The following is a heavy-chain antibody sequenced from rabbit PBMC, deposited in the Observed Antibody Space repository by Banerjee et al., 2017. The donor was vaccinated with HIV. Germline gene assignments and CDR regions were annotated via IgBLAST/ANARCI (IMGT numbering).Heavy chain of an antibody. D-gene: IGHD4-1*01. CDR2: IATGSGNT. V-gene: IGHV1S40*01. CDR1: GFSFSSGYD. J-gene: IGHJ4*01. Sequence: QSLEESGGDLVKPGASLTLTCTASGFSFSSGYDMYWVRQAPGKGLEWIGCIATGSGNTYYASWAKGRFTISKTSLTTVTLQMTSLTAADTATYFCARSSVGWADYVNLWGQGTLVTVS. CDR3: ARSSVGWADYVNL.